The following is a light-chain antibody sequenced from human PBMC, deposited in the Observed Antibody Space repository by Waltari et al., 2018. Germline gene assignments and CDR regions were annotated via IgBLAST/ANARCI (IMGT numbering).Light chain of an antibody. CDR3: QAWDSSTVF. Sequence: SHDLSQPPSVSVSPGQTAKITCSGPKLGDKFACWYPQKPGQSPVLVIYHDIKRPSGIPDRISGSNSGHTATLTISGSQPMDEADYYCQAWDSSTVFFGGGTKLTVL. CDR2: HDI. CDR1: KLGDKF. V-gene: IGLV3-1*01. J-gene: IGLJ2*01.